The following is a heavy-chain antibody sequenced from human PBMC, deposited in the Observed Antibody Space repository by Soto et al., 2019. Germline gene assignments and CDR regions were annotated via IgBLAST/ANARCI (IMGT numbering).Heavy chain of an antibody. J-gene: IGHJ6*02. Sequence: HPGGSLRLSCAASGFIFSSYAMSWVRQAPGKGLEWVSVISGSGGSTYYADSVKGRFTISRDNAKNSLYLQMNSLRDEDTAVYYCASEYDYGDLNYYYYGMDVWGQGTTVTV. CDR3: ASEYDYGDLNYYYYGMDV. CDR1: GFIFSSYA. CDR2: ISGSGGST. V-gene: IGHV3-23*01. D-gene: IGHD4-17*01.